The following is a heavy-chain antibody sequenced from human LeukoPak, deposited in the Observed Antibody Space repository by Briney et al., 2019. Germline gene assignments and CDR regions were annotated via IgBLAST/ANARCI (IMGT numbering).Heavy chain of an antibody. D-gene: IGHD2-15*01. CDR1: GGSISSGDYY. Sequence: PSQTLSLTCTVSGGSISSGDYYWSRIRQPPGKGLEWIGYIYYSGSTNYNPSLKSRVTISVDTSKSQFSLKLSSVTAADTAVYYCAGAYCSGGSCYSPVDYWGQGTLVTVSS. J-gene: IGHJ4*02. CDR3: AGAYCSGGSCYSPVDY. V-gene: IGHV4-30-4*01. CDR2: IYYSGST.